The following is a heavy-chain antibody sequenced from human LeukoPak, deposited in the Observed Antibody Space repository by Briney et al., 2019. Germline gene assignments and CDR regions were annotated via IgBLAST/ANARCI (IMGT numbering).Heavy chain of an antibody. CDR1: GFTFSTYS. J-gene: IGHJ4*02. Sequence: PGGSLRLSCAASGFTFSTYSMNWVRQPPGKGLEWVSSITSSSSYIYYADSVKGRFTVSRDNAKNSLYLQMHSLRAEDTAVYYCARVAPGNGYSDYWGQGTLVTASS. V-gene: IGHV3-21*01. D-gene: IGHD6-13*01. CDR3: ARVAPGNGYSDY. CDR2: ITSSSSYI.